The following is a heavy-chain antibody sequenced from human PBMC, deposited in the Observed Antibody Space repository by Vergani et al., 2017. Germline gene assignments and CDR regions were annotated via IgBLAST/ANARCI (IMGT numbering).Heavy chain of an antibody. CDR1: GYSISSGYY. CDR2: IYYSGST. Sequence: QVQLQESGPGLVKPSETLSLTCAVSGYSISSGYYWGWIRQPPGKGLEWIGYIYYSGSTNYNPSLKSRGTISVDTSKNQFSLKLSSVTAADTAGYYCARWEYSYGTDAFDIWGQGTMVTVSS. J-gene: IGHJ3*02. D-gene: IGHD5-18*01. V-gene: IGHV4-38-2*01. CDR3: ARWEYSYGTDAFDI.